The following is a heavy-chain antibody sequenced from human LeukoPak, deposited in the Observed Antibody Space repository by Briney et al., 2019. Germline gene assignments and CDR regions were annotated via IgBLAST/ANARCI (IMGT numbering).Heavy chain of an antibody. CDR1: GFTFSSYA. D-gene: IGHD6-19*01. V-gene: IGHV3-53*04. CDR2: IYRDGST. Sequence: GGSLRLSCAASGFTFSSYAMSWVRQAPGKGLEWVSIIYRDGSTFYADSVRGRFTISRHNSENTLYLQMNSLRPEDTAVYYCGRVGVGAVAGNYLDYWGQGTLVTVSS. CDR3: GRVGVGAVAGNYLDY. J-gene: IGHJ4*02.